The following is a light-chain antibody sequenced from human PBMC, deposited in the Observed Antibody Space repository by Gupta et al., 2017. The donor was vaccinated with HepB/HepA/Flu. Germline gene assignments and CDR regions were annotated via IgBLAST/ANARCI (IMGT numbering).Light chain of an antibody. CDR1: QSVSSY. Sequence: EIVLTQSPATLSLTPGERATLSCRASQSVSSYLAWYQQKPGQAPRLLIYDASNRDTGIPDRVSGSGSGTDFTLTSSSLEHDDFEAYDGQQRSNWPLGQGTQLEIK. J-gene: IGKJ5*01. CDR2: DAS. CDR3: QQRSNWP. V-gene: IGKV3-11*01.